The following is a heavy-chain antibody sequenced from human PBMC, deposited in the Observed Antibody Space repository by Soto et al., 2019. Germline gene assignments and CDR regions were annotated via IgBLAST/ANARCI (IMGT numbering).Heavy chain of an antibody. D-gene: IGHD6-19*01. Sequence: GASVKVSCKASGYTFTSYGISWVRQAPGQGLEWMGWISAYNGNTNYAQKLQGRVTMTTDTSTSTAYMELRSLRSDDTAVYYCAREGGIAVAGADPYYCYYMDVWGKGTTVTVSS. J-gene: IGHJ6*03. CDR1: GYTFTSYG. CDR3: AREGGIAVAGADPYYCYYMDV. CDR2: ISAYNGNT. V-gene: IGHV1-18*01.